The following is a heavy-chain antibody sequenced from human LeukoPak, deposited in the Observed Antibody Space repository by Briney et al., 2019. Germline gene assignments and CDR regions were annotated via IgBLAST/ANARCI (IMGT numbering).Heavy chain of an antibody. CDR2: FDPEDGET. CDR3: ATVGSGSYYRY. CDR1: GYTFTSYG. J-gene: IGHJ4*02. D-gene: IGHD3-10*01. Sequence: ASVKVSCKASGYTFTSYGISWVRQAPGKGLEWMGGFDPEDGETIYAQKFQGRVTMTEDTSTDTAYMELSSLRSEDTAVYYCATVGSGSYYRYWGQGTLVTVSS. V-gene: IGHV1-24*01.